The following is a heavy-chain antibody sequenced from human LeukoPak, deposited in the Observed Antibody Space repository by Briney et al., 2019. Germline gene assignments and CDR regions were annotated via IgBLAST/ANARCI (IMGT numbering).Heavy chain of an antibody. CDR1: GFTFSSYS. CDR3: ARGEDRRHSRH. Sequence: GESLRLSCAASGFTFSSYSMNWVRQAPGKGLEWVSSISSSSSYIYYADSVKGRFTISRDNAKNSLYLQMNSLRAEDTAVYYCARGEDRRHSRHWGQGTLVTVSS. V-gene: IGHV3-21*01. CDR2: ISSSSSYI. J-gene: IGHJ4*02. D-gene: IGHD1-26*01.